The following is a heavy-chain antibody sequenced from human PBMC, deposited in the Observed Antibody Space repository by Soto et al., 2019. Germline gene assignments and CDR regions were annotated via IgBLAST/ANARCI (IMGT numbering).Heavy chain of an antibody. Sequence: SVTLPLTCAACGRAFSGYCWVWLPLPLGMGLECIAEINHIRSTNSNPALKVRVSISVDTSKNLFSLKLSFVSAAVTAVYYFATRITFGGVIVTRAFENWYQGTM. CDR2: INHIRST. V-gene: IGHV4-34*01. CDR3: ATRITFGGVIVTRAFEN. D-gene: IGHD3-16*02. J-gene: IGHJ3*02. CDR1: GRAFSGYC.